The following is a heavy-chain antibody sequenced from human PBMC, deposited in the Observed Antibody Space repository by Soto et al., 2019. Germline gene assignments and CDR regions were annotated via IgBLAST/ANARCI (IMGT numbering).Heavy chain of an antibody. CDR3: ARRGSGSYYDH. J-gene: IGHJ4*02. Sequence: EVQLLESGGGLVQPGGSLRLSCAASGFTFSSYAMRWVRQAPGKGLEWVSAISGSGGSTYYADSVKGRFSISRDNSKNTLYLQMNSLRAEDTAAYYCARRGSGSYYDHWGQGTLVTVSS. CDR1: GFTFSSYA. CDR2: ISGSGGST. V-gene: IGHV3-23*01. D-gene: IGHD1-26*01.